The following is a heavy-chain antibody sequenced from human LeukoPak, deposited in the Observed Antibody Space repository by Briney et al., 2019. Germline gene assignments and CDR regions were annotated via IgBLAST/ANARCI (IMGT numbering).Heavy chain of an antibody. CDR2: VSGSGGYT. J-gene: IGHJ4*02. CDR1: GFTFSSYA. Sequence: PGGSLRLSCAASGFTFSSYAMSWVRQAPGKGLEWVSRVSGSGGYTYYAGSVKGRFTISRDNSKNTLYLQMNSLRAEDTAIYYCAKTVVVPAAVYDYVWGSYRYPFDYWGQGTLVTVSS. V-gene: IGHV3-23*01. CDR3: AKTVVVPAAVYDYVWGSYRYPFDY. D-gene: IGHD3-16*02.